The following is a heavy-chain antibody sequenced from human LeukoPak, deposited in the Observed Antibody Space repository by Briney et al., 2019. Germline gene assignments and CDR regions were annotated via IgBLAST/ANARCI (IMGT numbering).Heavy chain of an antibody. CDR2: ISSDGSSS. J-gene: IGHJ6*03. Sequence: GGSLRLSCAASGFNFSAYWMHWVRQTPGKGLVWVSGISSDGSSSNYADSEKGRFTISRDNAKNTLFLQMISLRAEDTAVYYCARADSSIAARLSRSSIFNYYYYMDVWGKGTTVTVSS. CDR3: ARADSSIAARLSRSSIFNYYYYMDV. CDR1: GFNFSAYW. D-gene: IGHD6-6*01. V-gene: IGHV3-74*01.